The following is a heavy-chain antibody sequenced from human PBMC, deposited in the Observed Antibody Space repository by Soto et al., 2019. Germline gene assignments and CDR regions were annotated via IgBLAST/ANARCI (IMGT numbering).Heavy chain of an antibody. Sequence: PGGSLRLSCAASGFTFSSYAMHWVRQAPGKGLEWVAVISYDGSNKYYADSVKGRFTISRDNSKNTLYLQMNSLRAEDTAVYYCARVKWLRSLYYYYGMDVWGKGTTVTVPS. J-gene: IGHJ6*04. CDR3: ARVKWLRSLYYYYGMDV. CDR1: GFTFSSYA. V-gene: IGHV3-30-3*01. CDR2: ISYDGSNK. D-gene: IGHD5-12*01.